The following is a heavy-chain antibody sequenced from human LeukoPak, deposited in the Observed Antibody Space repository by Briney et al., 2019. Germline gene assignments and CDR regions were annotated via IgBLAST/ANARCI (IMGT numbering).Heavy chain of an antibody. D-gene: IGHD3-9*01. CDR2: IDWDDDK. CDR1: GFSLSTSGMR. Sequence: SGPTLVNPTQTLTLTCTFSGFSLSTSGMRVSWIRQPPGKALEWLARIDWDDDKFYGTSLKTRLTISKDTSKNQVVLTMANMDPVDTATYYCARSRTYYDILTGYYTTYYFDYWGQGTLVTVSS. CDR3: ARSRTYYDILTGYYTTYYFDY. J-gene: IGHJ4*02. V-gene: IGHV2-70*04.